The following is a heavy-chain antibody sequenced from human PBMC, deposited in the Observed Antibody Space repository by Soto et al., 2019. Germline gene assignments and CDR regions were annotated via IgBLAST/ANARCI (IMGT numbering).Heavy chain of an antibody. Sequence: PSETRSLTCTVSAGSIISGDWSGILQPPGKGLEWIGYISHSGNTNYNPSVKSRVTLSVDTPKNQFSLRLSSVTTADTAVYYCAGLRGYAGSPIDYWGQGTLVTVSS. J-gene: IGHJ4*02. CDR3: AGLRGYAGSPIDY. V-gene: IGHV4-59*01. CDR1: AGSIISGD. CDR2: ISHSGNT. D-gene: IGHD2-15*01.